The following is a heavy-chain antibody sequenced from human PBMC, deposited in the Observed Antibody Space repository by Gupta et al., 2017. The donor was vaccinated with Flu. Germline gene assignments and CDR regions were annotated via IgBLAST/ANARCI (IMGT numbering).Heavy chain of an antibody. CDR1: SSIFSTYG. V-gene: IGHV3-33*01. Sequence: QVQLVESGGGVVQPGGSLRLSCAASSSIFSTYGMHWVRQAPGKGLEWVAVIWSDGSNKYYADAVKGRFTISRDNSKNTLFLQMSSLRAEDTAVYYCATAYIYGLSEDGGQGTLVTVSS. J-gene: IGHJ4*02. D-gene: IGHD5-18*01. CDR2: IWSDGSNK. CDR3: ATAYIYGLSED.